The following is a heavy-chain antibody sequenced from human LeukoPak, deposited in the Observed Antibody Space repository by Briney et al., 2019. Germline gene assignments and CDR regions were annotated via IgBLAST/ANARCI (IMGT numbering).Heavy chain of an antibody. Sequence: ASVKVSCKASGYTFTGYYMHWVRQAPGQGLEWMGWINPNSGGTNYAQKFQGRVTMTRDTSISTAYMELSRLRSDDTAVYYCARHSGYCSSTSCSHIFDYWGQGTLVTVSS. V-gene: IGHV1-2*02. CDR3: ARHSGYCSSTSCSHIFDY. CDR1: GYTFTGYY. J-gene: IGHJ4*02. D-gene: IGHD2-2*01. CDR2: INPNSGGT.